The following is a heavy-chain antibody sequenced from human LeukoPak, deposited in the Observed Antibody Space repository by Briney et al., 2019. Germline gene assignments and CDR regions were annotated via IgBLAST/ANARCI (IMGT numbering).Heavy chain of an antibody. CDR3: ARSMSGSREL. CDR1: GFTFSTYP. Sequence: GGSLRLSCSASGFTFSTYPMHWVRQAPGKGLEYVSAISPNGGSTYYADSVKGRFTISRDNSKNTLYLLMNSLSAEDTAMYYCARSMSGSRELWGQGTLVTVSP. D-gene: IGHD1-26*01. V-gene: IGHV3-64*04. CDR2: ISPNGGST. J-gene: IGHJ4*02.